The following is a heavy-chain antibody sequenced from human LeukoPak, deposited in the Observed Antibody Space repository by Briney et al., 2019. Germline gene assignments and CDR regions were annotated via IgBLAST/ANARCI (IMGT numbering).Heavy chain of an antibody. Sequence: PGRSLRLSCAASGFTFDDYAMHWVRQAPGKGLEWVSGISWNSGSIGYADSVKGRFTISRDNAKNSLYLQMNSLRAEDTALYYCAKGVVVVITDAFDIWGQGTMVTVSS. CDR3: AKGVVVVITDAFDI. J-gene: IGHJ3*02. D-gene: IGHD3-22*01. CDR2: ISWNSGSI. V-gene: IGHV3-9*01. CDR1: GFTFDDYA.